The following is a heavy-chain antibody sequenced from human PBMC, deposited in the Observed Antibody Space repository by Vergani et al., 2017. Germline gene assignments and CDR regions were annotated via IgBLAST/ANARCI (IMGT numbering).Heavy chain of an antibody. CDR2: IYSTGST. Sequence: QLHLQESGPGLVKPSETLSLTCTVSGGSITSSSYYWGWIRQPPGKGLEWIGYIYSTGSTHHNPSLRRRINMSVDTSKNQFSLKLSSVTAADTAVYYCARGRGSSHLGYWGQGTLVTVSS. V-gene: IGHV4-61*05. CDR3: ARGRGSSHLGY. CDR1: GGSITSSSYY. J-gene: IGHJ4*02. D-gene: IGHD6-6*01.